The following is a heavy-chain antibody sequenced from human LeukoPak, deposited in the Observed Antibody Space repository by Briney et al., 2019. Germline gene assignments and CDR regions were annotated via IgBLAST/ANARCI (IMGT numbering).Heavy chain of an antibody. J-gene: IGHJ4*02. V-gene: IGHV3-49*03. Sequence: GGSLRLSCTASGFTFGDYAMSWFRQAPGKGLEWVGFIRSKAYGGTTEYAASVKGRFTISRDDSKSIAYLQMNSLKTEDTAVYYCTREKYYDILTGFDYWGQGTLVTVSS. CDR2: IRSKAYGGTT. CDR1: GFTFGDYA. CDR3: TREKYYDILTGFDY. D-gene: IGHD3-9*01.